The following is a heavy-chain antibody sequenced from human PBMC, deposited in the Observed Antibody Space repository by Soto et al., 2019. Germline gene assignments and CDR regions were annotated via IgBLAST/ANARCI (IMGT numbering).Heavy chain of an antibody. V-gene: IGHV3-73*02. D-gene: IGHD4-17*01. CDR1: GLAFVGSG. CDR2: IRSHTNNYAT. Sequence: EVQLVESGGGLVQPGGSLKLSCAASGLAFVGSGIHWVRQPSGKGLEWVGRIRSHTNNYATEYAASVKGRFIISRDASTNTAYLQMNSLKTEETAVYSCTRPAYGGNSGTGDYWGRGTLVTVSA. CDR3: TRPAYGGNSGTGDY. J-gene: IGHJ4*02.